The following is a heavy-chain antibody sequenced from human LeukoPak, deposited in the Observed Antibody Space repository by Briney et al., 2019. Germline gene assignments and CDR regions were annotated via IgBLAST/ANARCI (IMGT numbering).Heavy chain of an antibody. CDR2: IYHSGST. CDR3: ARDPGSPRGYFDL. D-gene: IGHD2-15*01. J-gene: IGHJ2*01. V-gene: IGHV4-30-2*01. Sequence: PSETLSLTCTVSGGSMSSGSYSWSWIRQPPGKGLEWIGYIYHSGSTYYNPSLKSRVTISVDRSKKQFSLKLSSVTAADTAVYYCARDPGSPRGYFDLRGRGTLVTVSS. CDR1: GGSMSSGSYS.